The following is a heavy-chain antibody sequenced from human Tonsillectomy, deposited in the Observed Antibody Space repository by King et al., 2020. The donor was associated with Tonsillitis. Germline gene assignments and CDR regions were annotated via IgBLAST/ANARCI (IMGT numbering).Heavy chain of an antibody. D-gene: IGHD2-2*01. V-gene: IGHV1-46*03. Sequence: QLVQSGAEVKKPGASVKVSCKASGYFFTNFFIHWVRQAPGQGLEWMGLINPNSGSTTYAHRFQGRVTMTRDTSTSTVYMELSSLRSEDTAVYYCARVWSTYELDHWGQGTQGTVSA. CDR1: GYFFTNFF. CDR3: ARVWSTYELDH. CDR2: INPNSGST. J-gene: IGHJ5*02.